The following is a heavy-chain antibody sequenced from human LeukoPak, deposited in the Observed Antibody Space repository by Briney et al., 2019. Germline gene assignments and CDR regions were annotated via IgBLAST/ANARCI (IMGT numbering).Heavy chain of an antibody. J-gene: IGHJ6*02. CDR1: GYSFTSYW. CDR2: IYPGDSAT. Sequence: GESLMISCKGAGYSFTSYWIGWGRPMSGKGLEWRGIIYPGDSATRYSPSSQGQVTISADNSIKTAYLQWSRLKASDTAMYYCERHRTVTTTYYGMDVWGQGTTVTVSS. D-gene: IGHD4-17*01. V-gene: IGHV5-51*01. CDR3: ERHRTVTTTYYGMDV.